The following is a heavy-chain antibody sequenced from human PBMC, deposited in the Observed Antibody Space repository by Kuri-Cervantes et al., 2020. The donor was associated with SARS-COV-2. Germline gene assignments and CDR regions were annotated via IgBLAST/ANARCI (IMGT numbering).Heavy chain of an antibody. CDR3: AKGTTTYTSPFDY. D-gene: IGHD1-14*01. V-gene: IGHV3-23*01. J-gene: IGHJ4*02. CDR2: ISGRGDNT. Sequence: GESLKISCAASGFTFSSYGMHWVRQAPGKGLEWVSTISGRGDNTYFAASVKGRFTISRDNFMNMMFLQMSSLRADDTAVYYCAKGTTTYTSPFDYWGRGTLVTVSS. CDR1: GFTFSSYG.